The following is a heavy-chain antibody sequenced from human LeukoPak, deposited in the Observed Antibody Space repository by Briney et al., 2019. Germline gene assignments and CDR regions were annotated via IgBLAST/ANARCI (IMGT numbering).Heavy chain of an antibody. V-gene: IGHV4-59*01. CDR1: GGSISSYY. CDR3: ARVRGDFETD. Sequence: SETLSFTCSVSGGSISSYYWTWLRQPPGKGLEWIGYRYYSGSTTYNPSLKSRVTISVDTSKSQFSLKLISVTAADTAIYYCARVRGDFETDWGQGTLVTVSS. CDR2: RYYSGST. D-gene: IGHD3-16*01. J-gene: IGHJ1*01.